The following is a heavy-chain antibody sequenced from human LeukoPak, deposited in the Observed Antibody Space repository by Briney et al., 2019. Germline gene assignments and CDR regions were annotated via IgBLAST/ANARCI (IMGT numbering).Heavy chain of an antibody. Sequence: ASVTVSFTASAYTFTIYDINWVRQAPGQGLEWMGWMNPNSGNTGYAQKFQGRVTITRNTSISTAYMELSSLRSEDTAVYYCARDLSSGWEDYFDYWGQGTLVTVSS. J-gene: IGHJ4*02. CDR1: AYTFTIYD. CDR3: ARDLSSGWEDYFDY. V-gene: IGHV1-8*03. D-gene: IGHD6-19*01. CDR2: MNPNSGNT.